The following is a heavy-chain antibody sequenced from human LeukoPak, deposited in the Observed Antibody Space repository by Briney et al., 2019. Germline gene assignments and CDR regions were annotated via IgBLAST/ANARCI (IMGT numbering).Heavy chain of an antibody. CDR2: ISGSGTNT. D-gene: IGHD4-23*01. Sequence: TGGSLRLSCAASGFTFSSYAMSWVRQAPGKGLEWVSSISGSGTNTYYADSVKGRFTISRDKPKNTLYLQMNSLRAEDTALYSCAKDYGGSSDAFDIWGQGTMVTVPS. J-gene: IGHJ3*02. CDR3: AKDYGGSSDAFDI. CDR1: GFTFSSYA. V-gene: IGHV3-23*01.